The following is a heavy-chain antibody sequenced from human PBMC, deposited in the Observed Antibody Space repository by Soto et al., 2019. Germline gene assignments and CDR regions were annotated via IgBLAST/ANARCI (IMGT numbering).Heavy chain of an antibody. CDR1: GGSISSFY. V-gene: IGHV4-59*01. CDR3: ARGGYSNGLSHFDY. CDR2: IHYSGST. D-gene: IGHD5-18*01. J-gene: IGHJ4*02. Sequence: SETLSLTCTVSGGSISSFYWSWLRQPPGKGLEWIGYIHYSGSTSYNPSLKSRVIISVDTSKNQFSLKVNSVTAADTAVYYCARGGYSNGLSHFDYLGQGTLVTVSS.